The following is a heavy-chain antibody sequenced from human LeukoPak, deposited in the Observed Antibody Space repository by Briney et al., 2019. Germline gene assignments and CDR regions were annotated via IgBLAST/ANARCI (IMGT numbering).Heavy chain of an antibody. CDR1: GFTFRSYG. CDR3: AKDNNWAFDY. V-gene: IGHV3-30*02. J-gene: IGHJ4*02. D-gene: IGHD1-20*01. CDR2: IRPDGSNK. Sequence: GGSLSLSCAASGFTFRSYGMPWVRQAPGKGLEWVAFIRPDGSNKYCADSVKGRFTISRDNSKNTLFVLMNSLRAEDTAVYYCAKDNNWAFDYWGQGTLVTVSS.